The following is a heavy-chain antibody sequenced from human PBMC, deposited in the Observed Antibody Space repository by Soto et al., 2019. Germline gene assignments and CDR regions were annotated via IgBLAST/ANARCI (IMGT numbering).Heavy chain of an antibody. CDR2: INHSGST. V-gene: IGHV4-34*01. D-gene: IGHD3-10*01. CDR3: ARGPSYSGSGRLNWFDP. CDR1: GGSFSGYY. Sequence: PSETLSLTCAVYGGSFSGYYWSWIRQPPGKGLEWIGEINHSGSTNYNPSLKSRVTISVDTSKNQFSLKLSSVTAADTAVYYCARGPSYSGSGRLNWFDPWGQGTLVTVSS. J-gene: IGHJ5*02.